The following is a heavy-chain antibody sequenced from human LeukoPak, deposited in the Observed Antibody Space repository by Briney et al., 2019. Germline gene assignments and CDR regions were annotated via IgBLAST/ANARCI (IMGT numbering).Heavy chain of an antibody. Sequence: GGSLRLSCAASGFTVSSNYMSWVRQAPGKGLEWVSVIYSGGSTYYADSVKGRFTISRDNSKNTLYLQMNSLRAEDTAVYYCAKGGVWGSSYTGAFDYWGQGTLVTVSS. CDR1: GFTVSSNY. CDR2: IYSGGST. CDR3: AKGGVWGSSYTGAFDY. D-gene: IGHD3-16*01. V-gene: IGHV3-53*05. J-gene: IGHJ4*02.